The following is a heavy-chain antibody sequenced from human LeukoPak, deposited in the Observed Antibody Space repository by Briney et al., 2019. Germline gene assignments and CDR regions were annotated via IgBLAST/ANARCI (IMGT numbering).Heavy chain of an antibody. D-gene: IGHD2-15*01. Sequence: HPGGSLRLSCAASGFTFSSYAMSWVRQAPGKGLEWVSSISDSAGDAPTFYADSVKGRFTISRDSSKNTLYLEVNSLRTEDSALYYCAKGTTGSKYSSSDFWGQGTLVTVSS. CDR1: GFTFSSYA. CDR3: AKGTTGSKYSSSDF. V-gene: IGHV3-23*01. CDR2: ISDSAGDAPT. J-gene: IGHJ4*02.